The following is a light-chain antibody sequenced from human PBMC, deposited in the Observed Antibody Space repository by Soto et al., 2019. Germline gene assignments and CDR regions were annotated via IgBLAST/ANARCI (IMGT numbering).Light chain of an antibody. V-gene: IGLV1-44*01. J-gene: IGLJ1*01. CDR3: AAWDDSRNGYV. Sequence: QSVLTQPPSASGTPGQRVTISCSGSSSNIGINTVSWYQQLPGTAPKLLIYTNNQRPSGVPDRFSGSKSGTSASLAISGLQSEDVADYYCAAWDDSRNGYVFGTGTKLTVL. CDR2: TNN. CDR1: SSNIGINT.